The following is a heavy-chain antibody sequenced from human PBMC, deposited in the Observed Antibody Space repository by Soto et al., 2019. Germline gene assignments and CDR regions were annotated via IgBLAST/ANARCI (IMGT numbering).Heavy chain of an antibody. CDR3: ARGRWAAAGPILYYYYGMDV. D-gene: IGHD6-13*01. Sequence: SETLSLTCTVSGGSISSGGYYWSWIRQHPGKGLEWIGYIYYSGSTYYNPSLKSRVTISVDTSKNQFSLKLSSVTAADTAVYYCARGRWAAAGPILYYYYGMDVLGQGTTVTVSS. CDR2: IYYSGST. J-gene: IGHJ6*02. V-gene: IGHV4-31*03. CDR1: GGSISSGGYY.